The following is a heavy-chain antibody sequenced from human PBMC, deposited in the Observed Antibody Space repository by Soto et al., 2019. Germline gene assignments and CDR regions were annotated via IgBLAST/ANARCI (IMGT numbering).Heavy chain of an antibody. V-gene: IGHV1-2*02. Sequence: ASMKVSCKASGYTFTGYYMHWVLQAPGQGLEWMGWINPNSGGTNYAQKFQGRVTMTRDTSISTAYMELSRLRSDDTAVYYCARIPVDTAMIYWLDPWGQGIVVAVSS. CDR2: INPNSGGT. J-gene: IGHJ5*02. D-gene: IGHD5-18*01. CDR3: ARIPVDTAMIYWLDP. CDR1: GYTFTGYY.